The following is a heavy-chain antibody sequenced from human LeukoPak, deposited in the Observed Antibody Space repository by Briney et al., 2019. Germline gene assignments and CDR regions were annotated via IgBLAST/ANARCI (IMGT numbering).Heavy chain of an antibody. CDR2: ISNNGGYT. CDR1: GFTFSSSA. J-gene: IGHJ4*02. Sequence: GGSLRLSCAASGFTFSSSAMSWVRQAPGKGLEWVSAISNNGGYTYYADSVQGRFTISRDNSKSTPCLQMNSLRAEDTAVYYCAKQLGYCSDGSCYFPYWGQGTLVTVSS. D-gene: IGHD2-15*01. V-gene: IGHV3-23*01. CDR3: AKQLGYCSDGSCYFPY.